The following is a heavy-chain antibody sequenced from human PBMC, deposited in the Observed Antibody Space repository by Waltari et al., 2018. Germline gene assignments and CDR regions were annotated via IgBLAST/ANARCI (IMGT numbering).Heavy chain of an antibody. CDR2: INHSGST. CDR1: GGSFSGYY. CDR3: ARGSGCSGGSCYRGAGWFDP. Sequence: QVQLQQWGAGLLKPSETLSLTCAVYGGSFSGYYWSWIRQPPGKGREWIGEINHSGSTNYTPSLKGRVTISVDTSKNQFSLKLSSVTAADTAVYYCARGSGCSGGSCYRGAGWFDPWGQGTLVTVSS. D-gene: IGHD2-15*01. J-gene: IGHJ5*02. V-gene: IGHV4-34*01.